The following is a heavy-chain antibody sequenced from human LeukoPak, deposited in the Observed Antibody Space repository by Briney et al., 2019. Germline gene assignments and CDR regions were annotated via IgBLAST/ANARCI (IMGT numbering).Heavy chain of an antibody. Sequence: GESLKISCKGSGYSFTSYWIGWVRQMPGKGLEWMGIIYPGDSDTRYSPSFQGQVTISADKSISTAYLQWSSLKASDTAMYYCARAYYYDSSGYPKPVFFDYWGQGTLVTVSS. CDR3: ARAYYYDSSGYPKPVFFDY. D-gene: IGHD3-22*01. CDR1: GYSFTSYW. CDR2: IYPGDSDT. V-gene: IGHV5-51*01. J-gene: IGHJ4*02.